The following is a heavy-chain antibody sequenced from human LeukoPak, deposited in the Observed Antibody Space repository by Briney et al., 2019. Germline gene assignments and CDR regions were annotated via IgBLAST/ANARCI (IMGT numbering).Heavy chain of an antibody. V-gene: IGHV3-23*01. D-gene: IGHD5-12*01. CDR2: ISGSGGST. CDR3: AKDIVATMASYYFDY. J-gene: IGHJ4*02. Sequence: GGSLRLSCAASGFTFSSYAMNWVRQAPGKGLEWVSAISGSGGSTFYADSVKGRFTISRDNSKDTLYLQINSLRAEDTAVYYCAKDIVATMASYYFDYWGQGTLVTVSS. CDR1: GFTFSSYA.